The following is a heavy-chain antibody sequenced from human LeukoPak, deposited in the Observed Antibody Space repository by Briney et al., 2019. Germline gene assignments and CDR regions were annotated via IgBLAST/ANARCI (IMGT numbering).Heavy chain of an antibody. J-gene: IGHJ5*02. CDR3: ARDSPSYYDILTGYYPGAWFDP. CDR1: GGSISSYY. V-gene: IGHV4-59*01. Sequence: SETLSLTCTVSGGSISSYYWSWIRQPPGKGLEWIGYIYYSGSTNYNPSLKSRVTISVDTSKNQFSLKLSSVTAADTAVYYCARDSPSYYDILTGYYPGAWFDPWGQGTLVTVSS. CDR2: IYYSGST. D-gene: IGHD3-9*01.